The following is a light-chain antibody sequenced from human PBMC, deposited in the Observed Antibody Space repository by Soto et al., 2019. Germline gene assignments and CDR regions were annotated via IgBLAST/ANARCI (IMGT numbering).Light chain of an antibody. Sequence: EIVLTQSPGTLSLSPGERATLSCRASQSVDSNLAWYQLKPGQAPRLLIYDASNRATGIPARFSGSGSGTDFTPTISSLEPEDFAVYYCQQRSNWPPWTFGQGTKVDIK. V-gene: IGKV3-11*01. CDR1: QSVDSN. J-gene: IGKJ1*01. CDR2: DAS. CDR3: QQRSNWPPWT.